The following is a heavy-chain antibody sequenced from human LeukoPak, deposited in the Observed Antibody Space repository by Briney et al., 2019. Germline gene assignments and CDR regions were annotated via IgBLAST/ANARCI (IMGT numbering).Heavy chain of an antibody. CDR1: GYTFTSYG. D-gene: IGHD2-15*01. Sequence: ASVKVSCKASGYTFTSYGISWVRQAPGQGLEWMGWISAYNGNTNYAQKLQGRVTMTTDTSTSTAYMELSSLRSEDTAVYYCASYLGFACFDLWGQGTLVTVSS. J-gene: IGHJ5*02. V-gene: IGHV1-18*01. CDR2: ISAYNGNT. CDR3: ASYLGFACFDL.